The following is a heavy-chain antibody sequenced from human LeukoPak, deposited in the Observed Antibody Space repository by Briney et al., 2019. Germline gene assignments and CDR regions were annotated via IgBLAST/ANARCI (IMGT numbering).Heavy chain of an antibody. CDR2: IHYSERT. CDR3: ARQRGLGLWYFDY. Sequence: SETLSLTGTVSSDSIITTSYWWGWIRQPPGKGLEWIGSIHYSERTHYNPSLKSRVTLSVDTSRNQFSLKLSSVTAADTAVYYCARQRGLGLWYFDYWGRGTLVTVSS. J-gene: IGHJ4*02. V-gene: IGHV4-39*01. D-gene: IGHD3-16*01. CDR1: SDSIITTSYW.